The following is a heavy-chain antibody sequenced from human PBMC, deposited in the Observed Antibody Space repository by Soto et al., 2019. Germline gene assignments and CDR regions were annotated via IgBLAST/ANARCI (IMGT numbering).Heavy chain of an antibody. CDR3: ARVPPGSMIDGGPNWFDP. CDR1: GGTFSSYS. V-gene: IGHV1-69*13. CDR2: IIPIFGTA. D-gene: IGHD3-22*01. Sequence: ASVNVSCKSSGGTFSSYSISWVRQAPGQGLECMGGIIPIFGTANYAQKFQGRVTITADESTSTAYMELSSLRSEDTAVYYCARVPPGSMIDGGPNWFDPWGQGTLVTVSS. J-gene: IGHJ5*02.